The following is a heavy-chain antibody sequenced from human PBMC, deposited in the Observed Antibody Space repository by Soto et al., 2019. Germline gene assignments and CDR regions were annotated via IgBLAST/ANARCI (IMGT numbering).Heavy chain of an antibody. CDR2: IIPIFGTA. J-gene: IGHJ4*02. CDR1: GGTFSSYA. Sequence: QVQLVQSGAEVKKPGSSVKVSCKASGGTFSSYAISWVRQAPGQGLEWMGGIIPIFGTANYAQKFQGRVKITADESTSTAFMELSSLRSEDTAVYYCARQWLPGYSSSWSNFDYWGQGTLVTVSS. D-gene: IGHD6-13*01. V-gene: IGHV1-69*01. CDR3: ARQWLPGYSSSWSNFDY.